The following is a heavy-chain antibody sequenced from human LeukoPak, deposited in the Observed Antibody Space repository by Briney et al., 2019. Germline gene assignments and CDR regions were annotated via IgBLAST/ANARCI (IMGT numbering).Heavy chain of an antibody. J-gene: IGHJ4*02. V-gene: IGHV1-2*02. CDR1: GYTFTDYY. Sequence: ASVKLSRKASGYTFTDYYMHWVRQATGQGLEWMGWIHPHSGGTNYAQKFQGRVTMTCDTSISTAYLELSRLISDDTAVYYCARDAWGWLTIDNGGQGTLVTVS. CDR3: ARDAWGWLTIDN. D-gene: IGHD3-22*01. CDR2: IHPHSGGT.